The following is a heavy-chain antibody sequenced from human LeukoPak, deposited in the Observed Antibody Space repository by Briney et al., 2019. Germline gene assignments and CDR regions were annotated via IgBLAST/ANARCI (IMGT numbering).Heavy chain of an antibody. Sequence: GGSLRLSCAASGVTFSSYAMSWVRQAPGKGLEWVAVISYDGSNKYYADSVKGRFTISRDNSKNTLYLQMNSLRAEDTAVYYCARDLNPITISASFDYWGQGTLVTVSS. CDR3: ARDLNPITISASFDY. J-gene: IGHJ4*02. D-gene: IGHD3-9*01. V-gene: IGHV3-30*01. CDR2: ISYDGSNK. CDR1: GVTFSSYA.